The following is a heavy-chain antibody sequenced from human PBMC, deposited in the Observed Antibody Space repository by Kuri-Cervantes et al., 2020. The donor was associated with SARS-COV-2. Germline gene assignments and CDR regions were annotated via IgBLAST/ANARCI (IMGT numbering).Heavy chain of an antibody. Sequence: ASVKVSCKASGYNFINYDINWVRQAPGQGLEWMGWMNPNSGNTGYAQKFQGRVTITADKSTSTAYMELSSLRSEDTAVYYCARDQDPGTRIFDYWGQGTLVTVSS. V-gene: IGHV1-8*01. CDR2: MNPNSGNT. CDR3: ARDQDPGTRIFDY. CDR1: GYNFINYD. D-gene: IGHD6-13*01. J-gene: IGHJ4*02.